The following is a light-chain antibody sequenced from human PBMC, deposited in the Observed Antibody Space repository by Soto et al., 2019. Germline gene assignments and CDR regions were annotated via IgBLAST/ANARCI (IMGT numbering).Light chain of an antibody. Sequence: ENVLTQSPGTLSLSPGESTTLSCRASQSIGRNFLAWYQQKPGRAPRLLIHGASYRATGIPDRFSGSGSETDFTLTISRLEPEDSAVYYWHQYAAPPLTFGGGTKVEIE. CDR2: GAS. V-gene: IGKV3-20*01. CDR3: HQYAAPPLT. CDR1: QSIGRNF. J-gene: IGKJ4*01.